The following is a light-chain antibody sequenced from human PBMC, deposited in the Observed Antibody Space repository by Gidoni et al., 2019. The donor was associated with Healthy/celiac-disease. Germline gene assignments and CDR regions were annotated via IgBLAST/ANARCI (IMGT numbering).Light chain of an antibody. J-gene: IGKJ1*01. CDR1: QSISSY. V-gene: IGKV1-39*01. Sequence: DIQMTQSPSSLSASVGDRVTITCRASQSISSYLNWYQQKPGKAPKLLIYAASSLQSGVPSRFSGSGSGTDFTLTSSSLQPEDFAPYSCQQSYSTPTFGQGTKVEIK. CDR2: AAS. CDR3: QQSYSTPT.